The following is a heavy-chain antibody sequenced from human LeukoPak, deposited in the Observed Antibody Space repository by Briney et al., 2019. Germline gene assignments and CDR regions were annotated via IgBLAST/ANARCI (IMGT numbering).Heavy chain of an antibody. CDR2: IYYSVST. CDR1: GGSISSSSYY. D-gene: IGHD2-21*01. J-gene: IGHJ3*02. Sequence: SETLSLTCTVSGGSISSSSYYWGWIRQPPGKGLEWIGSIYYSVSTYDNPSLKSRVTISVDTSKNQFSLKLSSVTAADTAVYYCARPRLARDAFDIWGQGTMVTVSS. V-gene: IGHV4-39*01. CDR3: ARPRLARDAFDI.